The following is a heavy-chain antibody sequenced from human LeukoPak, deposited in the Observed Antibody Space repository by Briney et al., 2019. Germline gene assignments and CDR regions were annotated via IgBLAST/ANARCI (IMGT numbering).Heavy chain of an antibody. J-gene: IGHJ5*02. CDR1: GGSISSYY. CDR3: ARCISTPGVPVDWFDP. V-gene: IGHV4-59*12. CDR2: IYYSGST. Sequence: KTSETLSLTCTVSGGSISSYYWSWIRQPPGKGLEWIGYIYYSGSTNYNPSLRSRVTISVDTSKNQFSLNLSSVTAADTAMYYCARCISTPGVPVDWFDPWGQGTLVTVS. D-gene: IGHD1-1*01.